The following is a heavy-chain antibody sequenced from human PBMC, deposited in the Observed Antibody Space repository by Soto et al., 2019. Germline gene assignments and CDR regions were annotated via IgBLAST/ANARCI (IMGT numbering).Heavy chain of an antibody. CDR1: GFTFSSYW. CDR3: ARDPTGGVYYDFWSGYSELYYFDY. Sequence: GESLKISCAASGFTFSSYWMSWVRQAPGKGLEWVANIKQDGSEKYYVDSVKGRFTISRDNAKNSLYLQMNSLRAEDTAVYYCARDPTGGVYYDFWSGYSELYYFDYWGQGTLVTVSS. J-gene: IGHJ4*02. D-gene: IGHD3-3*01. CDR2: IKQDGSEK. V-gene: IGHV3-7*01.